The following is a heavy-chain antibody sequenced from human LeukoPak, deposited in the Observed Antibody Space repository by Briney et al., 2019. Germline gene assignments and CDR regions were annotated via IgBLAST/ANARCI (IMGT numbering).Heavy chain of an antibody. V-gene: IGHV4-34*01. CDR1: GGSFSGYY. CDR2: INHSGST. D-gene: IGHD6-13*01. CDR3: ARVPKVARRSLAAARVYYFDY. J-gene: IGHJ4*02. Sequence: SETLSLTCAVYGGSFSGYYWSWIRQPPGKGLEWIGEINHSGSTNYNPSLKSRVTISVDTSKKQFSLKLSSVTAADTAVYYCARVPKVARRSLAAARVYYFDYWGQGTLVTVSS.